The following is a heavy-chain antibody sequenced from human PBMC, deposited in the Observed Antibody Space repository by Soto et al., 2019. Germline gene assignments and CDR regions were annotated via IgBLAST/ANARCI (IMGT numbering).Heavy chain of an antibody. CDR3: VKNSGWFNS. CDR1: GFIFSTTD. Sequence: RRLSCEASGFIFSTTDMSWVRQAPGKGLEWVSTIYGDGRTTYYADSVRGRFSTSRDNSKNMVYLQMDSLRVDDTAIYYCVKNSGWFNSWGQGSLVTVSS. V-gene: IGHV3-23*01. CDR2: IYGDGRTT. J-gene: IGHJ5*01. D-gene: IGHD3-10*01.